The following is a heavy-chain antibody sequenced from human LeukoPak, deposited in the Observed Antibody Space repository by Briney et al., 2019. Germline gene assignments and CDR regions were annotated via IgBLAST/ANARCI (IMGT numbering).Heavy chain of an antibody. CDR1: GGSFSGYY. CDR2: INHSGSA. D-gene: IGHD6-6*01. CDR3: ARARRGSTSSPFRSSIAARNYFDY. J-gene: IGHJ4*02. Sequence: PSETLSLTCAVYGGSFSGYYWSWIRQPPGKGLEWIGEINHSGSANYNPSLKSRVTISVDTSKNRFSLKLSSVTAADTAVYYCARARRGSTSSPFRSSIAARNYFDYWGQGTLVTVSS. V-gene: IGHV4-34*01.